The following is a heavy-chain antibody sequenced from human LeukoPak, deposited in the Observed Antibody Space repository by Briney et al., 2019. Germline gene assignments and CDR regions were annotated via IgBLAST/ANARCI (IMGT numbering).Heavy chain of an antibody. Sequence: SETLSLTCTVSGDSISSYYWSWLRQPPGKGLEWIGHVYHSGRTTYNPSLRSRLTISVDTSTSQLSLKLSSVTAADTAVYYCARHKPTGSYPLEVWGQGTLVTVSS. CDR3: ARHKPTGSYPLEV. D-gene: IGHD3-10*01. J-gene: IGHJ4*02. CDR1: GDSISSYY. CDR2: VYHSGRT. V-gene: IGHV4-59*08.